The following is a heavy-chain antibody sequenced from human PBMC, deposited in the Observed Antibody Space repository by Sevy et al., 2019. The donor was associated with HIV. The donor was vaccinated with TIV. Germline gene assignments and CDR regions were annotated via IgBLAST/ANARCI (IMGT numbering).Heavy chain of an antibody. CDR1: GFSFSHYW. J-gene: IGHJ4*02. CDR3: ARGNSGSCDY. Sequence: GGSLRLSCAASGFSFSHYWMHWVRQAPGKGLEWVANIKQDESEKYYVASVKGRFTISRDNAKNSVYLQMNSLIPEDTAIYYCARGNSGSCDYWGQGTLVTVSS. V-gene: IGHV3-7*04. CDR2: IKQDESEK. D-gene: IGHD3-22*01.